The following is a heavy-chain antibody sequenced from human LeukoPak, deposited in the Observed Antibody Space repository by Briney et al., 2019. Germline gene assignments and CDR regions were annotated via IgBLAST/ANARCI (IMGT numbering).Heavy chain of an antibody. Sequence: PSETLSLTCTVSGYSISSGYYWGWIRQPPGKGLEWIGSIYHSGSTYYNPSLKSRVTISVDTSKNQFSLKLSSVTAADTAVYYCARGVKLVDFPPFDYGGQGTLVTVSS. J-gene: IGHJ4*02. V-gene: IGHV4-38-2*02. D-gene: IGHD6-13*01. CDR3: ARGVKLVDFPPFDY. CDR1: GYSISSGYY. CDR2: IYHSGST.